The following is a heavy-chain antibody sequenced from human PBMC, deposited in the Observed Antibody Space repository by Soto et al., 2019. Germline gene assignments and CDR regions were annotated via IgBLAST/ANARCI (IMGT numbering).Heavy chain of an antibody. Sequence: QVQLVESGRGVIQPGRSLRLSCAASGFTFSSYGMHWVRQAPGKGLEWVAVISHDGSNKYGADSVKGRFTISRDNSKNTLYLQMNSLRPEDSAVYYCAKPLTTVTNYYFDQWGQGTLVTVSS. J-gene: IGHJ4*02. CDR2: ISHDGSNK. CDR1: GFTFSSYG. CDR3: AKPLTTVTNYYFDQ. V-gene: IGHV3-30*18. D-gene: IGHD4-17*01.